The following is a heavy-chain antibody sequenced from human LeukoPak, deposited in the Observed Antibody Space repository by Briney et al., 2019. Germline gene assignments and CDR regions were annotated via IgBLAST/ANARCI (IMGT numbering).Heavy chain of an antibody. CDR2: VWYDGSNK. J-gene: IGHJ4*02. Sequence: PGRSLRLSCVASGFXFSSYGIHWVRQAPGKGLEWVAVVWYDGSNKYYADSVKGRVTISRDNSKTTLYLQMNSLRAEDTAVYYCATDYGSGSYYRYYFDYWGQGTLVTVSS. CDR1: GFXFSSYG. D-gene: IGHD3-10*01. V-gene: IGHV3-33*01. CDR3: ATDYGSGSYYRYYFDY.